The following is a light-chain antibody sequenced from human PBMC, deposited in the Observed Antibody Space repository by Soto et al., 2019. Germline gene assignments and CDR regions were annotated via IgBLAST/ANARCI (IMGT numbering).Light chain of an antibody. J-gene: IGKJ3*01. V-gene: IGKV3-20*01. CDR2: GAS. CDR3: QLYDSSSLFS. Sequence: EIVLTQSPGTLSLSPGERATLSCMASQSVSSNYLAWYRQTPGQAPRLLTSGASSRATGIPDRFSGSGSGTDFTLTISRLEPEDFAVYYCQLYDSSSLFSFGPGTKVEVK. CDR1: QSVSSNY.